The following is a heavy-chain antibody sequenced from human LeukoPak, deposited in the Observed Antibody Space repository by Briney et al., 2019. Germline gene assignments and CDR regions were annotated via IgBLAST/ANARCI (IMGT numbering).Heavy chain of an antibody. Sequence: GSLRLSCAASGFTFDDYGMSWVRQAPGKGLEWVSGINWNGGSTGYADSVKGRFTISRDNSKNTPYLQMNSLRAEDTAVYFCAKDSEIAVADSLGHYYYYMDVWGKGTTVTISS. J-gene: IGHJ6*03. V-gene: IGHV3-20*04. D-gene: IGHD6-19*01. CDR2: INWNGGST. CDR3: AKDSEIAVADSLGHYYYYMDV. CDR1: GFTFDDYG.